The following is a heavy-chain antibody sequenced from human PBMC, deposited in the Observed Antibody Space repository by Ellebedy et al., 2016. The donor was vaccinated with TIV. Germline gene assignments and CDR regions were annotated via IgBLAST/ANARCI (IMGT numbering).Heavy chain of an antibody. CDR1: GFTFDDYT. Sequence: GGSLRLXCAASGFTFDDYTMHWVRQAPGKGLEWVSLISWDGGSTYYADSVKGRFTISRDNSKNSLYLQMNSLRTEDTALYYCAKDRGDSYGYYFDYWGQGTLVTVSS. CDR2: ISWDGGST. V-gene: IGHV3-43*01. CDR3: AKDRGDSYGYYFDY. D-gene: IGHD5-18*01. J-gene: IGHJ4*02.